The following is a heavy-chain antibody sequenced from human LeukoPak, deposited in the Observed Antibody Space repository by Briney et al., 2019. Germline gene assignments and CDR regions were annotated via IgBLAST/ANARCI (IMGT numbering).Heavy chain of an antibody. V-gene: IGHV4-38-2*02. CDR2: IYHTCSA. Sequence: SETLSLTCAVSGYSISSGYQWAWIRQSPGKGLEWIGSIYHTCSAHYNPSLKSRVAISVETSKNQFSLKMYSVAAADTAVYYCARDPRWLTPDCTSTSCYENYFDPWGQGTLVTVSS. D-gene: IGHD2-2*01. CDR1: GYSISSGYQ. J-gene: IGHJ5*02. CDR3: ARDPRWLTPDCTSTSCYENYFDP.